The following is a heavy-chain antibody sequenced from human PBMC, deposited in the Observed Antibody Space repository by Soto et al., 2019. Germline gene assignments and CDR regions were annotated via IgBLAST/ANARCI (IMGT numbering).Heavy chain of an antibody. V-gene: IGHV4-34*01. CDR3: VRGRYARIVVVVAATRARYFDL. CDR1: GGSFSGYY. D-gene: IGHD2-15*01. J-gene: IGHJ2*01. CDR2: INHSGST. Sequence: SETLSLTFAVYGGSFSGYYWSWIRQPPGKGLEWIGEINHSGSTNYNPSLKSRVTISVDTSKNQFSLKLSSVTAADTAVYYCVRGRYARIVVVVAATRARYFDLWGRGTLVTVSS.